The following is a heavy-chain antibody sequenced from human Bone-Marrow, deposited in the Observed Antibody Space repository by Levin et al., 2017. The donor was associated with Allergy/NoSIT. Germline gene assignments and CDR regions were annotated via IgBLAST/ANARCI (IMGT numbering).Heavy chain of an antibody. D-gene: IGHD2-2*01. CDR3: TVPAATSPNWFDP. CDR2: IRSKAYGGTT. Sequence: GESLKISCTASGFTFGDYAMSWFRQAPGKGLEWVGFIRSKAYGGTTEYAASVKGRFTISRDDSKSIAYLQMNSLKTEDTAVYYCTVPAATSPNWFDPWGQGTLVTVSS. CDR1: GFTFGDYA. J-gene: IGHJ5*02. V-gene: IGHV3-49*03.